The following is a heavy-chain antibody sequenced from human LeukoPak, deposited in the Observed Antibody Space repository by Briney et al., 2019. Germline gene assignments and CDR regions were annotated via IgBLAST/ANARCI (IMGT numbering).Heavy chain of an antibody. CDR2: IYYSGST. CDR1: GGSISRGDYY. D-gene: IGHD3-3*01. Sequence: SQTLSLTCTVSGGSISRGDYYWSWIRQPPGKGLEWIGYIYYSGSTYYNPSLKSRVTISVDTSKNQFSLKLSSVTAADTAVYYCASGPYDFWSAPGAFDIWGQGTMVTVSS. V-gene: IGHV4-30-4*01. J-gene: IGHJ3*02. CDR3: ASGPYDFWSAPGAFDI.